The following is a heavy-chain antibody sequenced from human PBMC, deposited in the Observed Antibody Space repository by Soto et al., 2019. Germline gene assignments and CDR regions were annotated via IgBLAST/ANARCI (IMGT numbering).Heavy chain of an antibody. CDR2: IYWDDDK. V-gene: IGHV2-5*02. J-gene: IGHJ5*02. CDR1: GFSLSTSGVG. CDR3: AHSPTVTTRWIWFDP. Sequence: QITLKESGPTLVKHTQTLTLTCTFSGFSLSTSGVGVGWIRQPPGKALEWLALIYWDDDKRYSPSLKSRLTITKDTSKNQVVLTMTNMDPVDTATYYCAHSPTVTTRWIWFDPWGQGTLVTVSS. D-gene: IGHD4-4*01.